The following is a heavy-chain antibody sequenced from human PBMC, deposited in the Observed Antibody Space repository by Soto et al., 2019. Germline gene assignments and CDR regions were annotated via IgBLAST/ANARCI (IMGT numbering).Heavy chain of an antibody. Sequence: VEYLNNPYTGSGNIYTIYRIGRVLQMPGEDLEWLGIIYLDDSNTRYSPTFQGQVTISADRSISTAYLQWSSLKASDTAVYYCARQEYCSSTSCYRVDFWGQGTLVTVSS. D-gene: IGHD2-2*02. CDR2: IYLDDSNT. V-gene: IGHV5-51*01. CDR1: GNIYTIYR. CDR3: ARQEYCSSTSCYRVDF. J-gene: IGHJ4*02.